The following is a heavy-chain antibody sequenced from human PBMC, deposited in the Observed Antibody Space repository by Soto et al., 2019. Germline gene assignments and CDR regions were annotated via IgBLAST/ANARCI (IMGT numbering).Heavy chain of an antibody. V-gene: IGHV2-5*02. Sequence: QITLKESGPTLVRPTQTLTLTCAFSGFSLSTSGVGVGWIRQPPGKALEWLAVIYWDDSKHYSPSLRSRLTITKDPAKSKVVLTMTNMDPMDTGTYYCAHKGPEDWPLDYWGQGTLVTVPS. CDR3: AHKGPEDWPLDY. CDR1: GFSLSTSGVG. J-gene: IGHJ4*02. CDR2: IYWDDSK. D-gene: IGHD3-9*01.